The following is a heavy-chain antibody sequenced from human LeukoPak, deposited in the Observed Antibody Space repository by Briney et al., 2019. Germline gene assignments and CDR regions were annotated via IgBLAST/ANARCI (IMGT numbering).Heavy chain of an antibody. CDR1: GFTFSSYA. J-gene: IGHJ4*02. CDR2: LGGNSGYT. Sequence: TGGSLRLSCAASGFTFSSYAMSWVRQAPGKGLEWVSDLGGNSGYTYYADSLKGRFTISRDNAKNSVYLQMNSLRAEDTAVYYCARGTTAMVDYWGQGTLVTVSS. V-gene: IGHV3-21*01. D-gene: IGHD5-18*01. CDR3: ARGTTAMVDY.